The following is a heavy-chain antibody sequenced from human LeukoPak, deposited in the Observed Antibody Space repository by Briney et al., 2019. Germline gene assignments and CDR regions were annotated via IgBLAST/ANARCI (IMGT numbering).Heavy chain of an antibody. D-gene: IGHD3-22*01. Sequence: TGGSLRLSCAASGFTFSSYAMSWVRQAPGKGLEWVSAISGSGGSTYYADSVKGRFTISRDNSKNTLYLQMNSLRAEDTAVYYCAKGTMYYDSSGNYDYWGQGTLVTVSS. CDR2: ISGSGGST. CDR3: AKGTMYYDSSGNYDY. CDR1: GFTFSSYA. V-gene: IGHV3-23*01. J-gene: IGHJ4*02.